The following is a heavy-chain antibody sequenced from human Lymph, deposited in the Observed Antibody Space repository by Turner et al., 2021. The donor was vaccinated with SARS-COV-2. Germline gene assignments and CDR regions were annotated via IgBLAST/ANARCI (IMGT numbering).Heavy chain of an antibody. CDR2: INPLLGKA. D-gene: IGHD5-12*01. Sequence: QVQLVQSGAEVKKPGSSVKVSCTASGGTFSSSAISWVRQAPGQGLGWRGVINPLLGKANNAQKFQGRVTSTREQSKSTAYMELVRLRSEDAAVYYVARIVAPVMGVGVYYYYYGMDVWGQGTTVTVSS. V-gene: IGHV1-69*10. J-gene: IGHJ6*02. CDR3: ARIVAPVMGVGVYYYYYGMDV. CDR1: GGTFSSSA.